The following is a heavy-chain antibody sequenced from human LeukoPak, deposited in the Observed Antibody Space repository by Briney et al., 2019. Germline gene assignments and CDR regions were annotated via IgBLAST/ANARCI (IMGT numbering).Heavy chain of an antibody. Sequence: PSETLSLTCTVSGGSISSYYWSWIRQPPGKGLEWIGYIYYSGSTNYNPSLKSRVTISVDTSKNQFSLKLSSVTAADTAVYYCARGIVVVPAASYGMDVWGQGTTVTVSS. CDR1: GGSISSYY. V-gene: IGHV4-59*12. J-gene: IGHJ6*02. CDR2: IYYSGST. CDR3: ARGIVVVPAASYGMDV. D-gene: IGHD2-2*01.